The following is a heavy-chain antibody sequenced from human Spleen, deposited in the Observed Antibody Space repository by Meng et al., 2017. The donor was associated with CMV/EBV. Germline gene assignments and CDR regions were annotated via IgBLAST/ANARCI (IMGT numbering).Heavy chain of an antibody. Sequence: VSGGSISGSGYYWGWIRQPPGKGLEWIGSIYYSGSAYYNPSLKSRVTISVDTSKNQFSLKLSSVTAADTAVYFCARGRRGRSNWFDPWGQGTLVTVSS. V-gene: IGHV4-39*01. CDR2: IYYSGSA. CDR1: GGSISGSGYY. J-gene: IGHJ5*02. CDR3: ARGRRGRSNWFDP. D-gene: IGHD3-10*01.